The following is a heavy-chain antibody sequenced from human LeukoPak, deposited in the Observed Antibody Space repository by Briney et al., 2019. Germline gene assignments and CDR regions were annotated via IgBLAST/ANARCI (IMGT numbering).Heavy chain of an antibody. CDR2: GDYGGGT. CDR3: AGERGEEYSSGWYKRNYFDN. D-gene: IGHD6-19*01. J-gene: IGHJ4*02. CDR1: GDSFSSVTDY. V-gene: IGHV4-39*07. Sequence: PSETLSLTCTVSGDSFSSVTDYWAWIRQPAGKGLEWIASGDYGGGTYYNSSLESRVAISADMSKNKFSLKLPSVTGADTAVYYCAGERGEEYSSGWYKRNYFDNWGQGIRVTVSS.